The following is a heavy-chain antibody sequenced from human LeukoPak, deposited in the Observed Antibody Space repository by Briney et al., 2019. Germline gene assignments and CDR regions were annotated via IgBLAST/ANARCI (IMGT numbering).Heavy chain of an antibody. V-gene: IGHV3-23*01. CDR2: ISGSGGST. J-gene: IGHJ4*02. Sequence: GGSLRLSCAASGFTFSSYAMSWVRQAPGKGLEWVSAISGSGGSTYYADSVKGRFTISRDNSKNTLYLQVNSLRAEDTAVYYCAKGTGRNSSIAASGTWGQGTLVTVSS. D-gene: IGHD6-13*01. CDR3: AKGTGRNSSIAASGT. CDR1: GFTFSSYA.